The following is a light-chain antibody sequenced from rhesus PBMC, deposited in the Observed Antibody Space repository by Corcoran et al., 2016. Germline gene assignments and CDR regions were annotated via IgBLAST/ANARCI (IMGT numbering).Light chain of an antibody. V-gene: IGKV1S13*01. J-gene: IGKJ4*01. CDR3: LQHNSYPLT. Sequence: DIQMTQFPSSLSASVGDTVTITCRASQSISYWLAWYQQKPGKAPKLLCYDASSLERGVPSRFSGRGSGTDFTLTISSLQPEDFAAYYCLQHNSYPLTFGGGTKVEIK. CDR1: QSISYW. CDR2: DAS.